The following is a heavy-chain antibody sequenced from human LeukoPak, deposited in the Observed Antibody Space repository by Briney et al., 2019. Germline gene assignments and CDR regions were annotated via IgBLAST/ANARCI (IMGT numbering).Heavy chain of an antibody. CDR2: IYYSGST. CDR3: ARSLGSSWYWGY. J-gene: IGHJ4*02. V-gene: IGHV4-59*01. D-gene: IGHD6-13*01. Sequence: SETLSLTCTVSAGSISSYYWSWIRQPPGKGLEWIGYIYYSGSTNYNPSLKSRVTISADTSKNQFSLKLGSVTAADTAVYYCARSLGSSWYWGYWGQGTLVTVSS. CDR1: AGSISSYY.